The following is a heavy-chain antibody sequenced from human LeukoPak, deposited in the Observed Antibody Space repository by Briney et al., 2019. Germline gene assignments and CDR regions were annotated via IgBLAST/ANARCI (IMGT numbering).Heavy chain of an antibody. J-gene: IGHJ4*02. CDR1: GFTFSSYG. Sequence: GGSLRLSCAASGFTFSSYGMHWVRQAPGKGLEWVAFIRYDGSNKYYADSVKGRFTISRDNSKNTLYLQMNSLRAEDTAVYYCARAGYRMATAEYWGQGTLVTVSS. CDR2: IRYDGSNK. V-gene: IGHV3-30*02. CDR3: ARAGYRMATAEY. D-gene: IGHD5-24*01.